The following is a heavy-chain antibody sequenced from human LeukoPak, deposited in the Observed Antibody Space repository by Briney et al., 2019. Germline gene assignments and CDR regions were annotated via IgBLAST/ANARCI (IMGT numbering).Heavy chain of an antibody. CDR1: GGSISSSNYS. J-gene: IGHJ4*02. CDR3: ARHEGDGDPLIDY. D-gene: IGHD4-17*01. V-gene: IGHV4-39*01. CDR2: IYYSGST. Sequence: IPSETLSLTCTVSGGSISSSNYSWGWIRQPPGKGLEWIGSIYYSGSTYYNPSLKSRVTISVDTSKNQFSLKLSSVTAADTAVYYCARHEGDGDPLIDYWGQGTLVTVSS.